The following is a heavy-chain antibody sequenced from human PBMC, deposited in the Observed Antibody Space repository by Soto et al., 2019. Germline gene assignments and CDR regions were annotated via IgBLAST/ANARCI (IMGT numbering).Heavy chain of an antibody. D-gene: IGHD2-2*01. V-gene: IGHV3-33*01. CDR3: ARDRLVPYGYGMDV. J-gene: IGHJ6*02. CDR2: IWFDGSQK. CDR1: GFTFRSYG. Sequence: QMQLVESGGGVVQPGRSLRLSCAASGFTFRSYGIHWVRQAPGKGLEWVSLIWFDGSQKYYVDSVYGLFPVSRDNSKNTLYLQMNSLRVEATAVYYCARDRLVPYGYGMDVWGQGTTVTVSS.